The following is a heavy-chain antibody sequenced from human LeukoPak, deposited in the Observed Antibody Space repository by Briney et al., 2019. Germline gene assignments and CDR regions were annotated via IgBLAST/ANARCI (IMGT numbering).Heavy chain of an antibody. CDR1: GYTFTSYG. Sequence: GASVKVSCKASGYTFTSYGISGVRQAPGQGREGMGWISAYNGNTNYAQKLQGRVTMTTDTSTSTAYMELRSLRSDDTAVYYCARDEYGSGSNYYFDYWGQGTLVTVSS. J-gene: IGHJ4*02. V-gene: IGHV1-18*01. CDR3: ARDEYGSGSNYYFDY. D-gene: IGHD3-10*01. CDR2: ISAYNGNT.